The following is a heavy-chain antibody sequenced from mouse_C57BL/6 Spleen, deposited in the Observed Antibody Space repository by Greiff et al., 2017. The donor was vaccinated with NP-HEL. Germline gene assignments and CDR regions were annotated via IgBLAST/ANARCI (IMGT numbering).Heavy chain of an antibody. V-gene: IGHV14-3*01. Sequence: VQLKQSVAELVRPGASVKLSCTASGFNIKNTYMHWVKQRPEQGLEWIGRIDPANGNTKYAPKFQGKATITADTSSNTAYLQLSSLTSEDTAIYYCAREGLYDYDGDYDAMDYWGQGTSVTVSS. D-gene: IGHD2-4*01. CDR2: IDPANGNT. CDR1: GFNIKNTY. CDR3: AREGLYDYDGDYDAMDY. J-gene: IGHJ4*01.